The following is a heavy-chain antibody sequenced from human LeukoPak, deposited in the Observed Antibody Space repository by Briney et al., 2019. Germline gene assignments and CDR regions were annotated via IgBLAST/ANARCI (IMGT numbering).Heavy chain of an antibody. J-gene: IGHJ4*02. CDR3: ARVPGYSSSFFDY. Sequence: PSETLSLTCTVSGGSISSYYWSWIRQPPGKGLEWIGYIYYSGSTNYNPSLKSRVTISVDTSKNQFSLKLSSVTAADTAVYYCARVPGYSSSFFDYWGQGTLVTVSS. V-gene: IGHV4-59*08. D-gene: IGHD6-13*01. CDR1: GGSISSYY. CDR2: IYYSGST.